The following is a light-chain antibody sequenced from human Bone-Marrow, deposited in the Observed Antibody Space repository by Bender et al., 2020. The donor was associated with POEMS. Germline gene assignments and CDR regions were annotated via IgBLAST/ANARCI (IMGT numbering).Light chain of an antibody. CDR3: KSYDNSLGGWV. J-gene: IGLJ3*02. V-gene: IGLV3-21*02. Sequence: SYVLTQPPSLSVAPGQTATFSCGGNDIGSNSVHWYQQKPGQAPVLVVYDDSDRPSGIPERLSGSNSGNTATLTITGLKAEEEGDYYCKSYDNSLGGWVFGGGTKLTVL. CDR1: DIGSNS. CDR2: DDS.